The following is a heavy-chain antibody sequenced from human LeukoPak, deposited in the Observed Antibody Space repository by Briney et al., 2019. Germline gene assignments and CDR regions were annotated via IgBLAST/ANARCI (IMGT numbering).Heavy chain of an antibody. CDR2: IYTSGST. CDR1: GGSISSGSYY. D-gene: IGHD3-22*01. Sequence: SQTLSLTCTVSGGSISSGSYYWSWIRQPAGKGLEWIGRIYTSGSTNYNPSLKSRVTISVDTSKNQFSLKLSSVTAAGTAVYYCARDHTDSFDYWGQGTLVTVSS. CDR3: ARDHTDSFDY. V-gene: IGHV4-61*02. J-gene: IGHJ4*02.